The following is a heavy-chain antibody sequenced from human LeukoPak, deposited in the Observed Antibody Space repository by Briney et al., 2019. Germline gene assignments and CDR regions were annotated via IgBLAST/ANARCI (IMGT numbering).Heavy chain of an antibody. CDR2: IYHSGST. CDR3: ARGGYIVEGIDY. CDR1: GGSISSYY. D-gene: IGHD3-22*01. J-gene: IGHJ4*02. V-gene: IGHV4-38-2*02. Sequence: PSETLSLTCTVSGGSISSYYWSWLRQPPGKGLEWIGSIYHSGSTYYNPSLKSRVTISVDTSKNQFSLKLSSVTAADTAVYYCARGGYIVEGIDYWGQGTLVTVSS.